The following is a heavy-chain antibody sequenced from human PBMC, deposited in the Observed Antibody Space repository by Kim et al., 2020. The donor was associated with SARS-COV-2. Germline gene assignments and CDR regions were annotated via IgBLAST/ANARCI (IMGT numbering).Heavy chain of an antibody. CDR1: GGSFSGHY. CDR2: IKHSGST. J-gene: IGHJ6*03. CDR3: ARAKPYNWNYMYYYYMDV. Sequence: SETLSLTCAVYGGSFSGHYWNWIRQSPGKGLEWIGEIKHSGSTNYSPSLQSRVTMSLDRSKNQFSLKLRSVTAADTAVYYCARAKPYNWNYMYYYYMDVWGKGTTVIVSS. D-gene: IGHD1-7*01. V-gene: IGHV4-34*01.